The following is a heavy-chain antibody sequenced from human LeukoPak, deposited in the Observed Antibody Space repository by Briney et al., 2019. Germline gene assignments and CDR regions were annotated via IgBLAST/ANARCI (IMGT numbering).Heavy chain of an antibody. V-gene: IGHV4-39*01. CDR1: GGSISSSSYY. CDR2: IYYSGST. CDR3: AISTPKIPTLGY. J-gene: IGHJ4*02. Sequence: SETLSLTCTVSGGSISSSSYYWGWIRQPPGKGLEWIGSIYYSGSTYYNPSLKSRVTISVDTSKNQFSLKLSSVTAADTAVYYCAISTPKIPTLGYWGQGTLVTVSS.